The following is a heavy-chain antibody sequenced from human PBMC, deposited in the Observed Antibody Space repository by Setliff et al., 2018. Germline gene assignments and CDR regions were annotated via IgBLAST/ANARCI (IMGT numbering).Heavy chain of an antibody. CDR3: AGVLRDYYGSGSYYNWFDP. D-gene: IGHD3-10*01. J-gene: IGHJ5*02. CDR2: INAGNGNT. Sequence: ASVKVSCKASGYTFTSYSMHWVRQAPGQSLEWMGWINAGNGNTKYSQKFQGRVNITRDTSASTAYMELSSLRSEDTAVYFCAGVLRDYYGSGSYYNWFDPWGQGTLVTVSS. V-gene: IGHV1-3*01. CDR1: GYTFTSYS.